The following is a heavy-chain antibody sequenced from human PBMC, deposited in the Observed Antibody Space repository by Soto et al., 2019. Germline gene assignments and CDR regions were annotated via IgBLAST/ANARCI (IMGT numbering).Heavy chain of an antibody. CDR3: ARSDDYGDYYFDY. CDR1: GFTFSSYA. J-gene: IGHJ4*02. V-gene: IGHV3-30-3*01. CDR2: ISYDGSNK. D-gene: IGHD4-17*01. Sequence: QVQLMESGGGVVQPGRSLRLSCAASGFTFSSYAMHWVRQAPGKGLEWVAVISYDGSNKYYTDSVKGRFTISRDNSKNTLYLQMNSLRAEDTAVYYCARSDDYGDYYFDYWGQGTLVTVSS.